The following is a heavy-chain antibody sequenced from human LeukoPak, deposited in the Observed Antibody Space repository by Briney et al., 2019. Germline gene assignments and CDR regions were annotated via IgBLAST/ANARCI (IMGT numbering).Heavy chain of an antibody. CDR2: INHSGST. CDR1: XY. D-gene: IGHD2-2*02. V-gene: IGHV4-34*01. Sequence: XYWSWIXQPPGKGLEWIGEINHSGSTNYNPSLKSRVTISVDTSKNQFSLKLSSVTAADTAVYYCARSGYCSSTSCYNVQTFDYWGQGTLVTVSS. J-gene: IGHJ4*02. CDR3: ARSGYCSSTSCYNVQTFDY.